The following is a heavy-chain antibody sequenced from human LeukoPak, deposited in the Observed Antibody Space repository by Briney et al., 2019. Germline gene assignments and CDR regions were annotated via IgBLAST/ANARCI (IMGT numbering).Heavy chain of an antibody. CDR1: GGSISSGSYY. CDR3: ARVCSSGRCLDY. D-gene: IGHD2-15*01. V-gene: IGHV4-61*02. Sequence: SETLSPTCTVSGGSISSGSYYWSWIRQPAGKGLEWIGRIYTSGSTNYNPSLKSRVTVSVDTSKNQVSLRLSSVTAADTAVYYCARVCSSGRCLDYWGQGTLVTVSS. J-gene: IGHJ4*02. CDR2: IYTSGST.